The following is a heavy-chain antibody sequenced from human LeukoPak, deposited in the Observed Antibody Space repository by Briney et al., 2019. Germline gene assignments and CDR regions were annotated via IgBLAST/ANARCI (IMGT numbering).Heavy chain of an antibody. J-gene: IGHJ5*02. D-gene: IGHD1-26*01. V-gene: IGHV1-69*05. CDR3: ARSYSGSTYYEDWFDP. CDR1: GGTFSSYA. Sequence: SVKVSCKASGGTFSSYAISWVRQAPGQGLEWMGGIIPIFGTANYAQKFQGRVTITTDESTSTAYMELSSLRSEDTAVYYCARSYSGSTYYEDWFDPWGQGTLVTVSS. CDR2: IIPIFGTA.